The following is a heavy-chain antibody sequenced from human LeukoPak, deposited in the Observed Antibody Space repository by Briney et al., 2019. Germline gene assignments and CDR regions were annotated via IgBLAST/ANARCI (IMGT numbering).Heavy chain of an antibody. Sequence: SETLSLTCAVYGGSFSGYYWSWIRQPPGKGLEWIGEINHSGSTNYNPSLKSRVTISVDTSKNQFSLKLSSVTAADTAVYYCARASVYSSGWYYYYYYMDVWGKGTTVTVSS. CDR3: ARASVYSSGWYYYYYYMDV. CDR2: INHSGST. CDR1: GGSFSGYY. D-gene: IGHD6-19*01. J-gene: IGHJ6*03. V-gene: IGHV4-34*01.